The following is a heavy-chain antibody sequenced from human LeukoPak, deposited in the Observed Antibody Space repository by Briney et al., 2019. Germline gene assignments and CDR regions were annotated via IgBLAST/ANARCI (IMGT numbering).Heavy chain of an antibody. J-gene: IGHJ5*02. Sequence: PSETLSLTCTVSGVSITTYYWSWIRQSPGKGLEWIGYIFYSGTSNYNPSLRSRVTMSVDTSKNQFSLKVSSVTAADTAVYYCARRGYGDLWGQGTLATVSS. D-gene: IGHD4-17*01. CDR1: GVSITTYY. V-gene: IGHV4-59*08. CDR3: ARRGYGDL. CDR2: IFYSGTS.